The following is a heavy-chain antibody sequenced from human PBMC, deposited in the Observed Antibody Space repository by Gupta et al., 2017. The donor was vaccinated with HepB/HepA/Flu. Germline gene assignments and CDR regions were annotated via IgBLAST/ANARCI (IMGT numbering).Heavy chain of an antibody. V-gene: IGHV1-2*02. D-gene: IGHD1-26*01. J-gene: IGHJ4*02. CDR2: INPNSGGT. CDR3: AREGALESYQPTGFDY. CDR1: GYTFTGKY. Sequence: QVQLVQSGAEVKKPGASVKVSCTASGYTFTGKYMHWVRQAPGQGLEWMGLINPNSGGTNYAQKFQGRVTMTRDTSISTAYMELSRLRSDDTAVYYGAREGALESYQPTGFDYWGQGTLVTVSS.